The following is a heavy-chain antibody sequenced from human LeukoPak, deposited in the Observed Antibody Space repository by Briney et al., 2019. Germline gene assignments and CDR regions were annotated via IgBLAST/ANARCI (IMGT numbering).Heavy chain of an antibody. Sequence: PSGTLSLTCTVSGGSISSGDYYWSWIRQPPGKGLEWIGYIYYSGSTYYNPSLKSRVTISVDTSKNQFSLKLSSVTAADTAVYYCASYFDTAMDNWFDPWGQGTLVTVSS. D-gene: IGHD5-18*01. V-gene: IGHV4-30-4*01. CDR3: ASYFDTAMDNWFDP. CDR1: GGSISSGDYY. CDR2: IYYSGST. J-gene: IGHJ5*02.